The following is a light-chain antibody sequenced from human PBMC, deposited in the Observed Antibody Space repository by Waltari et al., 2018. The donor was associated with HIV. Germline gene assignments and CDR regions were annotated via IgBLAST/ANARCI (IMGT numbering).Light chain of an antibody. CDR1: QDIGSS. CDR2: SAS. J-gene: IGKJ1*01. V-gene: IGKV1-27*01. Sequence: DIRMTRSPSSLSASVGDRITITCRASQDIGSSLAWYQQMPGTVPKLVIFSASSLQSGVSSRFSGSGSGTYFTLTISSLQPEDAATYFCQKYNSAPHTFGQGTRVEI. CDR3: QKYNSAPHT.